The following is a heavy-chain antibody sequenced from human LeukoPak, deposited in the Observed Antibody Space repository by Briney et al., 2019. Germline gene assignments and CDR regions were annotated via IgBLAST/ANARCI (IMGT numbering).Heavy chain of an antibody. CDR3: ARACGFEGKNWFDP. CDR2: MNPNTGNT. V-gene: IGHV1-8*03. D-gene: IGHD3-10*01. CDR1: GYTFTSYD. J-gene: IGHJ5*02. Sequence: ASVKFSCKTSGYTFTSYDINWVRQATGQGLEWMGWMNPNTGNTGYAQKFQGRVTITRNTSISTAYIELSSLRSEDTAVYYCARACGFEGKNWFDPWGQGTLVTVSS.